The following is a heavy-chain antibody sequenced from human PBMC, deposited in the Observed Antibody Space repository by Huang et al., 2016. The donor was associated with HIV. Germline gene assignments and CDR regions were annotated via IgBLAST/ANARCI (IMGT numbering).Heavy chain of an antibody. CDR1: GGSIRSSD. J-gene: IGHJ6*02. D-gene: IGHD1-26*01. CDR2: IYYRGST. CDR3: ARADFSGDYLWYYYGLDL. Sequence: QVQLQESGPGLVKPSETLPLTSTVSGGSIRSSDWSWIRQPPGKGLEWIGHIYYRGSTNYNPSLKIRVTISVDTSKNQFSLKLSAVTSADTAVYYCARADFSGDYLWYYYGLDLWGQGTTVTVSS. V-gene: IGHV4-59*01.